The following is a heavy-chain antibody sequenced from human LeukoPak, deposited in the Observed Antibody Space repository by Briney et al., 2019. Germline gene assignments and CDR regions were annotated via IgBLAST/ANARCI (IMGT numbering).Heavy chain of an antibody. Sequence: GASVKVSCKASGGTFSSYAISWVRQAPGQGLEWMGGIIPIFGTANYAQKFQGRVTITTDESTSTAYMELSSLRSEDTAAYYCARGEYCTNGVCYPYWGQGTLVTVSS. V-gene: IGHV1-69*05. CDR1: GGTFSSYA. D-gene: IGHD2-8*01. CDR3: ARGEYCTNGVCYPY. CDR2: IIPIFGTA. J-gene: IGHJ4*02.